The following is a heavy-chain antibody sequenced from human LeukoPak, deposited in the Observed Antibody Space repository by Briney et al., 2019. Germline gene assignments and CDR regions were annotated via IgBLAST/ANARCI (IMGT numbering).Heavy chain of an antibody. CDR1: GGTFSSYA. D-gene: IGHD4-17*01. CDR2: IIPIFGTA. V-gene: IGHV1-69*05. J-gene: IGHJ4*02. CDR3: ARGGMTTVTTLDY. Sequence: GASVKVSCKASGGTFSSYAISWVRQAPGQGLEWMGRIIPIFGTANYAQKFQGRVTITTDESTSTAYMELSSLRSEDTAVYYCARGGMTTVTTLDYWGQGTLVTVSS.